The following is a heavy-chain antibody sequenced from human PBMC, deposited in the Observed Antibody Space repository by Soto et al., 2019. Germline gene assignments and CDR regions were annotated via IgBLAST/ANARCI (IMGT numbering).Heavy chain of an antibody. CDR3: ASLGVEYSSSPYGMDV. CDR2: MYATGST. CDR1: GGSISSYY. D-gene: IGHD6-6*01. V-gene: IGHV4-4*07. Sequence: SETLSLTCTVSGGSISSYYWSWIRQPAGRGLEWIGRMYATGSTNYNPSLKSRVTMSVDTSKKQFSLKLTFVTAADTAVYYCASLGVEYSSSPYGMDVWGQGTTVTVSS. J-gene: IGHJ6*02.